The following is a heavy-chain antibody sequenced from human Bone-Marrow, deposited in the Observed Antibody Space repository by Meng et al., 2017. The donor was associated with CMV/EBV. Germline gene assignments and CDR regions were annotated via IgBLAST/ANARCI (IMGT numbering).Heavy chain of an antibody. CDR3: ARGGNGDSYDY. D-gene: IGHD1-1*01. V-gene: IGHV4-39*01. CDR2: IYYSGST. J-gene: IGHJ4*02. Sequence: GSLRLSCTVSGGSISSSSYYWGWIRQPPGKGLEWIGSIYYSGSTYYNPSLKSRVTISVDTSKNQFSLKLSSVTAADTAVYYCARGGNGDSYDYWGQGTLVTVSS. CDR1: GGSISSSSYY.